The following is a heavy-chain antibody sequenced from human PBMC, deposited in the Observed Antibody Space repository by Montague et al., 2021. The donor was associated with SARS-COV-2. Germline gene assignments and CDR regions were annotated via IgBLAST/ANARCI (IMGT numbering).Heavy chain of an antibody. V-gene: IGHV4-34*01. J-gene: IGHJ4*02. CDR3: ARGHLSVSMIVVVFTSASYYFDY. CDR1: GGSFGDDH. CDR2: IKQSGST. D-gene: IGHD3-22*01. Sequence: SETLSLTCGVYGGSFGDDHWSWIRQPPGKGLEWIGDIKQSGSTNYNSSLKSRVTISVDTSKNQFSLKLTSLTAADTAVYFCARGHLSVSMIVVVFTSASYYFDYWGQGAQVTVSS.